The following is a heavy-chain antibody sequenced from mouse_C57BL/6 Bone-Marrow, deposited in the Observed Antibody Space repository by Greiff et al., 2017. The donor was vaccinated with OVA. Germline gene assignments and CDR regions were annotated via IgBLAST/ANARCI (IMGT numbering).Heavy chain of an antibody. V-gene: IGHV1-63*01. CDR3: ARRGVLPSPFMDY. Sequence: VKVVESGAELVRPGTSVKMSCKASGYTFTNYWIGWAKQRPGHGLEWIGDIYPGGGYTNYNEKFKGKATFTADTSSNTAYMQLSSLTTEDSAIYYCARRGVLPSPFMDYWGQGTSVTVSS. J-gene: IGHJ4*01. CDR2: IYPGGGYT. D-gene: IGHD1-1*01. CDR1: GYTFTNYW.